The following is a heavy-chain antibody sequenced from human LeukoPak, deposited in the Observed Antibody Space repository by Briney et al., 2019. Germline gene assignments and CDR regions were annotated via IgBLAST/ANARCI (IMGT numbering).Heavy chain of an antibody. CDR1: GFTFSSYG. CDR3: AKVDYDSSGYYYWPTYYFDY. Sequence: GGSLRLSCAASGFTFSSYGMHWVRQAPGKGLEWVAVISYDGTNKYYADSVKGRFTISRDNSKNTLCLQMNSLRAEDTAVYYCAKVDYDSSGYYYWPTYYFDYWGQGTLVTVSS. V-gene: IGHV3-30*18. D-gene: IGHD3-22*01. CDR2: ISYDGTNK. J-gene: IGHJ4*02.